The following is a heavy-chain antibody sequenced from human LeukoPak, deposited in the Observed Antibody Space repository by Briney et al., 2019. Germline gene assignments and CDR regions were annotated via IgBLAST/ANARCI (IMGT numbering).Heavy chain of an antibody. CDR2: ISSSSSTI. Sequence: PGGSLRLSCAASRFTFSSYSMNWVRQAPGKGLEWVSYISSSSSTIFYADSVKGRFTISRDNAKNSLYLQMNSLRAEDTAVYYCARDRWTGFDYWGQETLVTVSS. CDR3: ARDRWTGFDY. CDR1: RFTFSSYS. J-gene: IGHJ4*02. V-gene: IGHV3-48*01. D-gene: IGHD3/OR15-3a*01.